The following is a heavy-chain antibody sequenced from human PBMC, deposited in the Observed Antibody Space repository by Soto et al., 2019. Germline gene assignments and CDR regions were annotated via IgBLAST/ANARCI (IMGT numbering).Heavy chain of an antibody. CDR1: GFSLSTTRVG. J-gene: IGHJ4*02. Sequence: QITLKESGPTLVKPTQTLTLTCTFSGFSLSTTRVGVGWIRQPPGKALEWLALIYCDDDKRYSPFLKCRLTITKDTSKNQVVLTMTNMDPMDTATYVCAHTLVAGLGYYFDYWGQGTLVTVSS. V-gene: IGHV2-5*02. D-gene: IGHD6-19*01. CDR2: IYCDDDK. CDR3: AHTLVAGLGYYFDY.